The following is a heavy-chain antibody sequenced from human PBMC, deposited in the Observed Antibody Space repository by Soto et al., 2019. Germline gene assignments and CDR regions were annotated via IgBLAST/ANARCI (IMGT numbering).Heavy chain of an antibody. Sequence: EVQLLESAGGLVQPGGSLRLSCAASGFTFSSYAMSWVRQAPGKGLEWVSGLSGSGGTSYYADSVKGRFTISRDNSKNTLVLQMNSLRAEDTAVYYCAKFISGSDPPGYSFDYWGQGTLVTVSS. J-gene: IGHJ4*02. CDR1: GFTFSSYA. D-gene: IGHD1-26*01. V-gene: IGHV3-23*01. CDR2: LSGSGGTS. CDR3: AKFISGSDPPGYSFDY.